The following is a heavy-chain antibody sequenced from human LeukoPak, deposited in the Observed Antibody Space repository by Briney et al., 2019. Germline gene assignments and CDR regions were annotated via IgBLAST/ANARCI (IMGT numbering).Heavy chain of an antibody. Sequence: GGSLRLSCAASGFTFSSYSMNWVRQAPGKGLEWVSSISSSSSYIYYADSGKGRFTNSRDNAKNSLYLQMNSLRAEDTAVYYCARDLSSSGTYYFDYWGQGTLVTVSS. CDR1: GFTFSSYS. CDR2: ISSSSSYI. CDR3: ARDLSSSGTYYFDY. D-gene: IGHD6-13*01. V-gene: IGHV3-21*01. J-gene: IGHJ4*02.